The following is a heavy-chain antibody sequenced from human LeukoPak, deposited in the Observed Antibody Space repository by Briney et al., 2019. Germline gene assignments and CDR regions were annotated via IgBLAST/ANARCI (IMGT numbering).Heavy chain of an antibody. Sequence: SETLSLTCTVSGGSISSYYWSWIRQPSGKGLEWIGYIYYSGSTNYNPSLKSRVTISVDTSKNQFSLKLSSVTAADTAVYYCARRVTMVRGNRYNWFDPWGQGTLVTVSS. CDR3: ARRVTMVRGNRYNWFDP. CDR1: GGSISSYY. V-gene: IGHV4-59*01. D-gene: IGHD3-10*01. CDR2: IYYSGST. J-gene: IGHJ5*02.